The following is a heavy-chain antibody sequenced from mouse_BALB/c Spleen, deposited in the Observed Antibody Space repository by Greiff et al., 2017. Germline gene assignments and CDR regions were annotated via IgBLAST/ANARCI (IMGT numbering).Heavy chain of an antibody. CDR2: ISYSGST. V-gene: IGHV3-8*02. CDR1: GDSITSGY. CDR3: ASRGLRGTYYAMDY. D-gene: IGHD2-4*01. Sequence: EVQLQQSGPSLVKPSQTLSLTCSVTGDSITSGYWNWIRKFPGNKLEYMGYISYSGSTYYNPSLKSRISITRDTSKNQYYLQLNSVTTEDTATYYCASRGLRGTYYAMDYWGQGTSVTVSS. J-gene: IGHJ4*01.